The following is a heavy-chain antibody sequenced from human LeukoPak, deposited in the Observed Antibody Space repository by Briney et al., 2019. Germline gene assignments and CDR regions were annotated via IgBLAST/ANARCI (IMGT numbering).Heavy chain of an antibody. Sequence: GGSLRLSCAASGFTFSSHAMHWVRQAPGKGLEWVAVISYDRSIKYYADSVKGRFTISRDNSKNTLYLQMNSLRGEDTAVYYCARADPVGATKYDGMDVWGQGTTVTVSS. V-gene: IGHV3-30*04. CDR2: ISYDRSIK. J-gene: IGHJ6*02. CDR3: ARADPVGATKYDGMDV. CDR1: GFTFSSHA. D-gene: IGHD1-26*01.